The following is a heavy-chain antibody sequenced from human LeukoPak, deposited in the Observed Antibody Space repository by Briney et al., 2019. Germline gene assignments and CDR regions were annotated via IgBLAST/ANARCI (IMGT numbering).Heavy chain of an antibody. Sequence: KSSETLSLTCTVSGGSISSYYWSWIRQPPGKGLEWIGYIYYSGSTNYNPSLKSRVTISVDTSKNQFSLKLSSVTAADTAVYYCARGGYYDFADAFDIWGQGTMVTVSS. V-gene: IGHV4-59*01. CDR1: GGSISSYY. CDR2: IYYSGST. D-gene: IGHD3-3*01. CDR3: ARGGYYDFADAFDI. J-gene: IGHJ3*02.